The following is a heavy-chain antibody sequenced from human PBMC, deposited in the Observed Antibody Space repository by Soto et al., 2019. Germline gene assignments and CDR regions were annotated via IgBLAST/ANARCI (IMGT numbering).Heavy chain of an antibody. D-gene: IGHD5-12*01. CDR3: ARDESATDAFDV. Sequence: QVQLQESGPGLVKPSQTLSLTCTVSGGSISSGGYYWSWIRQNPGKGLEWIGYIYYSGSTNYNPSLKRRLSISVDTSKNQFSLSLSSVTAADTAVYYCARDESATDAFDVWGQGTMVTVSS. V-gene: IGHV4-31*03. CDR2: IYYSGST. CDR1: GGSISSGGYY. J-gene: IGHJ3*01.